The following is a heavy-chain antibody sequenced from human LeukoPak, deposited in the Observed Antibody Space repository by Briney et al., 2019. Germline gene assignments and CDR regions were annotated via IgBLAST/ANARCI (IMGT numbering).Heavy chain of an antibody. V-gene: IGHV3-74*01. CDR3: AREGSGVVTLDH. CDR2: IIGDGSIT. J-gene: IGHJ1*01. Sequence: PGGSQRLSCEASGFSFSRHWMHWVRQAPGKGLVWVSRIIGDGSITSYADSVKGRFTISRDNAKSTVHLQMNSLRVEDTAVYYCAREGSGVVTLDHWGQGTLVTVSS. D-gene: IGHD2-21*02. CDR1: GFSFSRHW.